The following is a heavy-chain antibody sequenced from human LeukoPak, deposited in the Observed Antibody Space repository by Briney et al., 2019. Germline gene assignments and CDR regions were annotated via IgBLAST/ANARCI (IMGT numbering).Heavy chain of an antibody. V-gene: IGHV4-59*01. J-gene: IGHJ4*02. CDR1: DDSMSSYY. Sequence: SETLSLTCTVSDDSMSSYYWNWIRQPPGKGLEWIGYVYYSGGTNYNPSLKSRVTISLDTSKNQFSLKLSSVTAADTAVYYCARRANTAPPYYFDYWGQGSLVTVSS. D-gene: IGHD5-18*01. CDR2: VYYSGGT. CDR3: ARRANTAPPYYFDY.